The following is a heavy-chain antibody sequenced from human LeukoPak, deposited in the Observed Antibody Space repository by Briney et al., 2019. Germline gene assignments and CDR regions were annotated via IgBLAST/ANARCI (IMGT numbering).Heavy chain of an antibody. CDR2: IYYSGST. CDR1: GYSISSGYY. V-gene: IGHV4-38-2*02. Sequence: SETLSLTCTVSGYSISSGYYWGWIRQPPGKGLEWIGSIYYSGSTYYNPSLKSRVTISVDTSKDQFSLKLSSVTAADTAVYYCARQGRISMIVVLIEDAFDIWGQGTMVTVSS. D-gene: IGHD3-22*01. CDR3: ARQGRISMIVVLIEDAFDI. J-gene: IGHJ3*02.